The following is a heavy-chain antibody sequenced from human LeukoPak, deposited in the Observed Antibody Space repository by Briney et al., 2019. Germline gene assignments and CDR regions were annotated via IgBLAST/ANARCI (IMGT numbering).Heavy chain of an antibody. V-gene: IGHV3-33*01. J-gene: IGHJ6*04. CDR2: IWYDGSNK. Sequence: ERSLRLSCAASGFTFSSYGMHWVRQAPGKGLEWVAVIWYDGSNKYYADSVKGRFTISRDNSKNTLYLQMNSLRAEDTAVYYCAREIGYYDILTGYYYYYYGMDVWGKGTTVTVSS. CDR1: GFTFSSYG. CDR3: AREIGYYDILTGYYYYYYGMDV. D-gene: IGHD3-9*01.